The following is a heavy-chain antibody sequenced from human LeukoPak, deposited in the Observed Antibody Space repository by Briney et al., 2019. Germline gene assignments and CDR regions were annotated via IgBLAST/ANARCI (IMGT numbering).Heavy chain of an antibody. CDR2: IYNSGSN. J-gene: IGHJ4*02. CDR1: GGSISSDY. V-gene: IGHV4-59*08. Sequence: SETLPLTCTVSGGSISSDYWQWIRQPPGKGLEWVGYIYNSGSNTYNPSLKRRVTISIDTSKNQFSLKLTSVIAADTAVYYCATRGYWGQGTLVTVSS. CDR3: ATRGY. D-gene: IGHD3-10*01.